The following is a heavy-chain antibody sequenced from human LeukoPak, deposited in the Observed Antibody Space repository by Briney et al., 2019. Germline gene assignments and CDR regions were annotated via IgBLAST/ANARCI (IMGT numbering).Heavy chain of an antibody. Sequence: GGSLRLSCAASGFTFSSYGMHWVRQAPGKGLEWVAFIRYDGSNKYYADSVKGRFTISRDNSKNTLYLQMNSLRAEDTAVYYCARCDSSGYYYYYYYMDVWGKGTTVTISS. CDR1: GFTFSSYG. CDR3: ARCDSSGYYYYYYYMDV. D-gene: IGHD3-22*01. CDR2: IRYDGSNK. V-gene: IGHV3-30*02. J-gene: IGHJ6*03.